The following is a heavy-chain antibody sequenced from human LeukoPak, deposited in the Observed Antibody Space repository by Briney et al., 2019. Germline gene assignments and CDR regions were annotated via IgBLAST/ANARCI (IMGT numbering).Heavy chain of an antibody. CDR3: ARTYGPGSYLDY. V-gene: IGHV4-59*12. J-gene: IGHJ4*02. Sequence: SETLSLTCTVSGGSISSYYWSWIRQPPGKGLEWIGYIYYSGSTNYNPSLKSRVTISVDTSKNQFSLKLSSVTAADTAVYYCARTYGPGSYLDYWGQGTLVTVSS. CDR2: IYYSGST. CDR1: GGSISSYY. D-gene: IGHD3-10*01.